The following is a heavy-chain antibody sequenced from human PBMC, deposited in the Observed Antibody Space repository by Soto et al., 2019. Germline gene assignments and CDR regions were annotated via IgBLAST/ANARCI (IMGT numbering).Heavy chain of an antibody. CDR3: ARHSSGGRFDY. J-gene: IGHJ4*02. Sequence: ESLKISXKGSGYXFTSYWIXWVXQXXGKGLEWRGIIHPGDSDTKYSPSFQGQVTISADKSISTAYLQWSSLKASDTAMYYCARHSSGGRFDYWGQGTLVTVSS. V-gene: IGHV5-51*01. D-gene: IGHD1-26*01. CDR2: IHPGDSDT. CDR1: GYXFTSYW.